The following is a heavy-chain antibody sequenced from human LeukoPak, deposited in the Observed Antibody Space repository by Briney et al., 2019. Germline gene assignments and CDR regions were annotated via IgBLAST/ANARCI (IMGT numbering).Heavy chain of an antibody. CDR3: AFGDYNGYFNY. V-gene: IGHV4-59*01. CDR1: GGSISSYY. Sequence: SETLSLTCTVSGGSISSYYWSWIRQPPGKGLEWIGYIYYSGSTNYNPSLKSRVTISVDTSKNQFSLKLSSVTAADTAVYYCAFGDYNGYFNYWGQGTLVTVSS. D-gene: IGHD4-17*01. J-gene: IGHJ4*02. CDR2: IYYSGST.